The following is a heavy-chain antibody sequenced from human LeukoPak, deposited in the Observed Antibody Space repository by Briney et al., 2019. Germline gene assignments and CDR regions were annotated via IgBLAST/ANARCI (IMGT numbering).Heavy chain of an antibody. CDR2: ISSSSSYI. J-gene: IGHJ4*02. CDR1: GFTFSSYS. V-gene: IGHV3-21*01. Sequence: TGGSLRLSCAASGFTFSSYSMNWVRQAPGKGLEWVSSISSSSSYIYYADSVKGRFTISGDNAKNSLYLQMNSLRAEDTAVYYCARDYGITGTRLFDYWGQGTLVTVSS. CDR3: ARDYGITGTRLFDY. D-gene: IGHD1-7*01.